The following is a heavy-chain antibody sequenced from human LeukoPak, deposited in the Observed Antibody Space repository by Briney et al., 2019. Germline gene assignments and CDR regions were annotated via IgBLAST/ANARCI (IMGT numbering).Heavy chain of an antibody. D-gene: IGHD3-16*02. J-gene: IGHJ4*02. V-gene: IGHV2-70*11. CDR1: GFSLSTSGMC. CDR3: ARSYVWGSYRYTPYFDY. Sequence: GSGPTLVNPTQTLTLTCTFSGFSLSTSGMCVSWIRQPPGKALEWLARIDWDDDKYYSTSLKTRPTISKDTSKNQVVLTMTNMDPVDTATYYCARSYVWGSYRYTPYFDYWGRGTLVTVSS. CDR2: IDWDDDK.